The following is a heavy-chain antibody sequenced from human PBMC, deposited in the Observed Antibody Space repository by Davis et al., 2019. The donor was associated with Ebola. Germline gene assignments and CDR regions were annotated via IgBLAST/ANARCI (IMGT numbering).Heavy chain of an antibody. CDR1: GFTFSTYA. Sequence: GESLKISCTTSGFTFSTYALSWVRQAPGKGLEWVAVISYDGSNKYYADSVKGRFTISRDNSKNTLYLQMNSLRAEDTAVYYCARGSDYWGQGTLVTVSS. V-gene: IGHV3-30*04. J-gene: IGHJ4*02. CDR2: ISYDGSNK. CDR3: ARGSDY.